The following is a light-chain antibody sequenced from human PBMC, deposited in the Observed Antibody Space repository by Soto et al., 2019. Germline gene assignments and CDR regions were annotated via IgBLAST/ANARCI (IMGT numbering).Light chain of an antibody. Sequence: QSALTQPPSASGSPGQSVTISCTGTSSDVGGYNYVSWYQQHPGKAPKFIIYEVSKRPSGVPDRFSGSKSGNTASLTVSGLQADDEADYYCSSYAGSNNFVFGTGTKVTVL. V-gene: IGLV2-8*01. CDR2: EVS. CDR1: SSDVGGYNY. J-gene: IGLJ1*01. CDR3: SSYAGSNNFV.